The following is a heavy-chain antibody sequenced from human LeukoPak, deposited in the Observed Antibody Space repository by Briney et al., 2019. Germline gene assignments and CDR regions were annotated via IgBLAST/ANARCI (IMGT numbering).Heavy chain of an antibody. V-gene: IGHV3-30-3*01. J-gene: IGHJ4*02. CDR1: GFTFSSYA. D-gene: IGHD1/OR15-1a*01. Sequence: GGSLRLSCAASGFTFSSYAMHWVRQAPGKGLEWVAVISYDGSNKYYADSVKGRFTISRDNSKNTLYLQMNSLRAEDTAVYYCARENLEHPGDYWGQGTLVTVSS. CDR2: ISYDGSNK. CDR3: ARENLEHPGDY.